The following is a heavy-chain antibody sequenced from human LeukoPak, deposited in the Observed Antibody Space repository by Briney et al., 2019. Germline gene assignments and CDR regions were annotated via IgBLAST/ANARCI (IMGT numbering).Heavy chain of an antibody. J-gene: IGHJ4*02. V-gene: IGHV3-23*01. Sequence: GGSLRLSCAASGFTFSSYAMSWVRQAPGKGLEWVSVISGSGGSTYYADSVKGRFTISRDNSKNTLYLQMNSLRAEDTAVYYCAKDRRAVAGTSLNYWGEGTLVTVSS. CDR3: AKDRRAVAGTSLNY. D-gene: IGHD6-19*01. CDR1: GFTFSSYA. CDR2: ISGSGGST.